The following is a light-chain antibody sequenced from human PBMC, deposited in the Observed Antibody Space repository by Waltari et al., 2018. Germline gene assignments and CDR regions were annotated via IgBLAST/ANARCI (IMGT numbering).Light chain of an antibody. Sequence: QVVLTQSPSASASLGASVKLTCTLSSGHSSYAIAWHQQQPEKGPRYLMKVSSAGSHLKGDGIPGRFSGSSSGTERYLTISSVQSEDEADYYCQTWDTGTHVVFGGGTKLTVL. J-gene: IGLJ2*01. CDR1: SGHSSYA. CDR2: VSSAGSH. CDR3: QTWDTGTHVV. V-gene: IGLV4-69*01.